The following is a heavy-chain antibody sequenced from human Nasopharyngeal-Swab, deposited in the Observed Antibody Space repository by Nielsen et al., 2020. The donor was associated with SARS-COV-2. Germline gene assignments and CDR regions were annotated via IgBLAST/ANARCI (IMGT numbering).Heavy chain of an antibody. J-gene: IGHJ3*02. V-gene: IGHV4-39*07. D-gene: IGHD6-19*01. CDR2: IYYSGST. CDR1: GGSINSSSYY. Sequence: SETLSLTCTVSGGSINSSSYYWGWTRQPPGKGLEWIGSIYYSGSTYYNPSLESRVTISVDTSKNQFSLKLSSVTAADTAVYYCAISGWYYAFDIWGQGTMVTVSS. CDR3: AISGWYYAFDI.